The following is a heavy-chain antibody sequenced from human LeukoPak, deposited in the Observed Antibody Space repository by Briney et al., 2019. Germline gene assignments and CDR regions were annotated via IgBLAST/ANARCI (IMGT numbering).Heavy chain of an antibody. J-gene: IGHJ4*02. V-gene: IGHV3-23*01. CDR3: ATLDFWSGYPIDY. D-gene: IGHD3-3*01. Sequence: PGGSLRLSCAASGFTFSSYAMSWVRRAPGKGLEWVSAISGSGGSTYYADSVKGRFTISRDNSKNTLYLQMNSLRAEDTAVYYCATLDFWSGYPIDYWGQGTLVTVSS. CDR2: ISGSGGST. CDR1: GFTFSSYA.